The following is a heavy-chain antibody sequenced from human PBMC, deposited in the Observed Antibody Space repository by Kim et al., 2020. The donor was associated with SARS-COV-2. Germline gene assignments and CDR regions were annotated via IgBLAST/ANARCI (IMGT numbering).Heavy chain of an antibody. CDR2: IIPIFGTA. CDR1: GGTFSSYA. J-gene: IGHJ4*02. Sequence: SVKVSCKASGGTFSSYAISWVRQAPGQGLEWMGGIIPIFGTANYAQKFQGRVTITADESTSTAYMELSSLRSEDTAVYYCARGFRGYSGYEAYSSGWYLDYWGQGTLVTVSS. V-gene: IGHV1-69*13. D-gene: IGHD5-12*01. CDR3: ARGFRGYSGYEAYSSGWYLDY.